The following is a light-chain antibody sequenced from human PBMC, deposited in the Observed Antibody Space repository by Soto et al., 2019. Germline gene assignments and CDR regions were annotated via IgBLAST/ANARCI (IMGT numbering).Light chain of an antibody. J-gene: IGKJ4*02. CDR2: DAS. CDR1: QSVGTY. V-gene: IGKV3-11*01. Sequence: EIVLTQSPAILSLSPGERATLSCRASQSVGTYLDWYQQKLGKAPMLLIYDASNRATGIPARFSGSGSGTDFTLTISLLAPEDVAVYYCQQRVNWLTFGGGTKVEL. CDR3: QQRVNWLT.